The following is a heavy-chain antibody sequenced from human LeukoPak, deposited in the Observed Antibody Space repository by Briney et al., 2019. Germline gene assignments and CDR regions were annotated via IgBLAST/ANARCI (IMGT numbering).Heavy chain of an antibody. V-gene: IGHV4-34*01. J-gene: IGHJ5*02. CDR2: INHSGST. Sequence: SEILPLTCAVYGGSFSGYYWSWIRQPPGKGLEWIGEINHSGSTNYNPSLKSRVTISVDTSKNQFSLKLSSVTAADTAVYYCARGRRDYVWGSYRYMHEFFDPWGQGTLVTVPS. D-gene: IGHD3-16*02. CDR1: GGSFSGYY. CDR3: ARGRRDYVWGSYRYMHEFFDP.